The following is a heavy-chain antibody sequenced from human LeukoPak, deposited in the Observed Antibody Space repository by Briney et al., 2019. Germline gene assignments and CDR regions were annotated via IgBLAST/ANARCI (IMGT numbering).Heavy chain of an antibody. CDR3: ARDRIMPSAGEPFDY. Sequence: PGGSLRLSCAASGFTFSSYSMNWVRQAPGKGLEWVAVISSDGRNIYYADSVKGRFTISRDNSKNTLYLQMNSLRAEDMAVYYCARDRIMPSAGEPFDYWGQGTLVTVSS. V-gene: IGHV3-30*03. D-gene: IGHD3-16*01. CDR1: GFTFSSYS. CDR2: ISSDGRNI. J-gene: IGHJ4*02.